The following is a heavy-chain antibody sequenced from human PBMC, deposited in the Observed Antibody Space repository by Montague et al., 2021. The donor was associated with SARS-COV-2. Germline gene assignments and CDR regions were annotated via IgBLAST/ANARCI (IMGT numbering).Heavy chain of an antibody. J-gene: IGHJ6*02. Sequence: SETLSLTCNVSGGSISSSSYYWGWIRQPPGKGLEWIGSIYYSGSTYYNPSLKSRVTISVDTSKNQFSVKLSSVTAADTAVYYCARDKAEYIVLVPAVPLAYGIDVWGQGTTVTVSS. V-gene: IGHV4-39*07. CDR2: IYYSGST. CDR1: GGSISSSSYY. CDR3: ARDKAEYIVLVPAVPLAYGIDV. D-gene: IGHD2-2*01.